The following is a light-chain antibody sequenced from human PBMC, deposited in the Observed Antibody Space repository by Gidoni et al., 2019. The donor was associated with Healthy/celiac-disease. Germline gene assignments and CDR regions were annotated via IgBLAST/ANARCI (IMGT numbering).Light chain of an antibody. J-gene: IGKJ1*01. V-gene: IGKV1-6*01. CDR2: AAS. CDR1: QGIRND. CDR3: LQDYNYHRT. Sequence: AIQITQSPSSLSASVGDRVTITCRASQGIRNDLGWYQQKPGKAPKLLIYAASSLQSGVPSRFSGSGSGTDFTLTISSLQPEDFATYYCLQDYNYHRTFGQGTKVEIK.